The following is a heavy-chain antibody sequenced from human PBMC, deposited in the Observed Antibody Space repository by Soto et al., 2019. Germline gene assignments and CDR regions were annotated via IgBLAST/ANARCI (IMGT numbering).Heavy chain of an antibody. D-gene: IGHD3-22*01. Sequence: SETLSLTGTVCGGSVSSGSYYWSWIRQSPGKGLEWIGYIYYSGSTNYNPSLKSRVTISVDTSKKQFSLKLSSVTAADTAVYYCARDRSGYYYDSSGGFDYFGQRTLVAFSS. CDR2: IYYSGST. CDR1: GGSVSSGSYY. CDR3: ARDRSGYYYDSSGGFDY. J-gene: IGHJ4*02. V-gene: IGHV4-61*01.